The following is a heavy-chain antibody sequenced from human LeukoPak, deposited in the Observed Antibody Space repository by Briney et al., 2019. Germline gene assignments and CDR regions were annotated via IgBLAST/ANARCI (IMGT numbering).Heavy chain of an antibody. CDR3: TRDYWFDS. V-gene: IGHV3-74*01. CDR2: INGDGSST. J-gene: IGHJ5*01. Sequence: PGGSLRLSCAASGFTFSSYWMHWVRQAPGKGLVWVSRINGDGSSTSYADSVKGRLTISRDNAKNTLYLQMNSLRAEDTAVYYCTRDYWFDSWGQGTLVTVSS. CDR1: GFTFSSYW.